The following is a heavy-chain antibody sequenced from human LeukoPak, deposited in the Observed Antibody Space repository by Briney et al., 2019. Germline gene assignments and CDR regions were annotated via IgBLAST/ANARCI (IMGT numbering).Heavy chain of an antibody. Sequence: SGPTLVNPTQTLTLTCTFSGFSLSTSGVGVGWIRQPPGKALEWLALIYWNDDKRYSPSLKSRLTITKDTSKNQVVLTMTNMDPVDTATYYCAHSGSHSRRAPQNWFDPWGQGTLVTVSS. CDR2: IYWNDDK. D-gene: IGHD1-26*01. CDR3: AHSGSHSRRAPQNWFDP. V-gene: IGHV2-5*01. J-gene: IGHJ5*02. CDR1: GFSLSTSGVG.